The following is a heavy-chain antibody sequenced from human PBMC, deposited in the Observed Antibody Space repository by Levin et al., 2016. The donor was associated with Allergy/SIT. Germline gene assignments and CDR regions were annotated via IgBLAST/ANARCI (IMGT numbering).Heavy chain of an antibody. CDR1: GGSISSSSYY. Sequence: SETLSLTCTVSGGSISSSSYYWGWIRQPPGKGLEWIGSIYYSGSTYYNPSLKSRVTISVDTSKNQFSLKLSSVTAADTAVYYCAACKWFGVDYWGQGTLVTVSS. D-gene: IGHD3-10*01. CDR2: IYYSGST. V-gene: IGHV4-39*01. CDR3: AACKWFGVDY. J-gene: IGHJ4*02.